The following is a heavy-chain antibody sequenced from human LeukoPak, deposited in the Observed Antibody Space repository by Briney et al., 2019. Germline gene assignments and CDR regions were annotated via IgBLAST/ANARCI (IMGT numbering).Heavy chain of an antibody. CDR1: GFTVSSNY. J-gene: IGHJ6*03. CDR3: ARGEFGDYYYFYMDV. Sequence: GGSLRLSCAASGFTVSSNYMSWVRQAPGKGLEWVSSITSSNNYIYYGDSVKGRFTISRDDAKNSLFLQMNSLRAEDTATYYCARGEFGDYYYFYMDVWGKGTTVTVSS. V-gene: IGHV3-21*01. D-gene: IGHD2/OR15-2a*01. CDR2: ITSSNNYI.